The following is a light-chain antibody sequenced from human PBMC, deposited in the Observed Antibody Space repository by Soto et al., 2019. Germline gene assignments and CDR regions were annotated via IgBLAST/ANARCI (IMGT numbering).Light chain of an antibody. Sequence: QSALTQPRSVSGSPGQSVTISCTGTSSDVGNYDLVSWYQQHPGKAPKLMIYEVTERPSGVSNRFSGSKSGNTASLTISGLEAEDEADYYCCSYAGSRTWVFGAGTKLTVL. CDR1: SSDVGNYDL. CDR2: EVT. CDR3: CSYAGSRTWV. V-gene: IGLV2-23*02. J-gene: IGLJ3*02.